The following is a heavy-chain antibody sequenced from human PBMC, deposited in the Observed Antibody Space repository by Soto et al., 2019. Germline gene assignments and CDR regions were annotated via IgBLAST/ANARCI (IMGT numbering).Heavy chain of an antibody. Sequence: PSETLSLTCGVSDGFITNTHYRWSGVRQPPGKGLEWIGEIHHSGSTNYNPSLRSRVTMSVDTSKNQFSLKLNSLTAADAAVYYCAGGTDYRWVLWGQGTTVTVSS. D-gene: IGHD4-4*01. CDR2: IHHSGST. CDR1: DGFITNTHYR. J-gene: IGHJ6*02. CDR3: AGGTDYRWVL. V-gene: IGHV4-4*02.